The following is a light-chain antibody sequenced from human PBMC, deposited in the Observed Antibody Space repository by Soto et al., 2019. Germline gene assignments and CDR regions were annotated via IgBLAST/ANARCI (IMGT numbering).Light chain of an antibody. J-gene: IGKJ3*01. CDR2: GAS. Sequence: EIVLTQSPGTLSLSPGERATLSCRASQSVSSSYLAWYQQKPGQAPRLLIYGASSRATGIPDRFSGSGSGTNLHLAITTLEPQDFPVYHCQRYGTSLFPFGPGTKLDI. CDR1: QSVSSSY. V-gene: IGKV3-20*01. CDR3: QRYGTSLFP.